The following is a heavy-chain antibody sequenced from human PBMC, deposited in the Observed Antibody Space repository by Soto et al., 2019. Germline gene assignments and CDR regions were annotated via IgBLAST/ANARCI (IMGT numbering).Heavy chain of an antibody. J-gene: IGHJ4*02. Sequence: EVQLLESGGGLVQPGGSLRLSCAASGFTFSSYAMSWVRQAPGKGLEWVLAISGSGGSTYYADSAKGRFTISRDNSKNTLYLQMNSLRAEDTAVYYCAKVAGGLWFGELRGGQGTLVTVSS. CDR1: GFTFSSYA. CDR2: ISGSGGST. V-gene: IGHV3-23*01. D-gene: IGHD3-10*01. CDR3: AKVAGGLWFGELR.